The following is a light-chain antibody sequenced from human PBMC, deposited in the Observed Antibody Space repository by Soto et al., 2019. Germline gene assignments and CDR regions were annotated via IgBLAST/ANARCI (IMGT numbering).Light chain of an antibody. J-gene: IGLJ3*02. CDR3: GTWDSSLSALV. CDR2: DNN. Sequence: QSVLTQPPSVSADPGQKGTISCSGSSSNIGNNYVSWYQQLPGKAPKLLIYDNNKRPSGIPDRFSGSKCGTSATLGITGLQTGDEADYYCGTWDSSLSALVFGGGTKLTVL. CDR1: SSNIGNNY. V-gene: IGLV1-51*01.